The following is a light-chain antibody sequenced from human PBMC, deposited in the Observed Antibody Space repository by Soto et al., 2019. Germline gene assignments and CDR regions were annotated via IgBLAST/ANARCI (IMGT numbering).Light chain of an antibody. CDR1: SSNIGSNY. CDR2: ESN. V-gene: IGLV1-51*02. J-gene: IGLJ3*02. Sequence: QSVFTQPPSVSAAPGQRVTISCSGSSSNIGSNYVSWYQQLPGTAPKLHIYESNKRYSGIPDRFSASKSGTSATLGITGLQTGDEADYYCGTWDNSLSAGVFGGGTKLTVL. CDR3: GTWDNSLSAGV.